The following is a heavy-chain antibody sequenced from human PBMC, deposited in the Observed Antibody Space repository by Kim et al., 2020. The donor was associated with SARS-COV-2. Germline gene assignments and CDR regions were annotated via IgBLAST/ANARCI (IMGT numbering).Heavy chain of an antibody. J-gene: IGHJ4*02. CDR3: ARSGGGMGATLVY. D-gene: IGHD1-26*01. Sequence: YNPSLQRRDTISVDASKNQFTLKLSSVTAADTAVYYCARSGGGMGATLVYWGQGTLVTVSS. V-gene: IGHV4-34*01.